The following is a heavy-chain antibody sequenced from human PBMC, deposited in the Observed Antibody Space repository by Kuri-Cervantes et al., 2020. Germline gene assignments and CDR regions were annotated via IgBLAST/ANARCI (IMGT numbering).Heavy chain of an antibody. V-gene: IGHV3-53*01. D-gene: IGHD3-10*01. CDR1: GFTVSSNY. CDR2: IYSGGST. CDR3: AKDTGGMVRGVTFDY. Sequence: GESLKISCAASGFTVSSNYMSWVRQAPGKGLEWVSVIYSGGSTYYADSVKGRFTISRDNSKNTLDLQMDSRRAEDKAVYYCAKDTGGMVRGVTFDYWGQGTLVTVSS. J-gene: IGHJ4*02.